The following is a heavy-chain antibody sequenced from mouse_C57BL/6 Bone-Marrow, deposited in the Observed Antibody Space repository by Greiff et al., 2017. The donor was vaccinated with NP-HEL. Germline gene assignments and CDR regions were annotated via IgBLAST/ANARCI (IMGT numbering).Heavy chain of an antibody. CDR3: AKRGSGYVWYFDV. CDR2: IYPGSGNT. J-gene: IGHJ1*03. D-gene: IGHD3-2*02. V-gene: IGHV1-76*01. Sequence: VQLQHSGAELVRPGASVKLSCKASGYTFTDYYINWVKQRPGQGLEWIARIYPGSGNTYYNEKFKGKATLTAEKSSSTAYMQLSSLTSEDSAVYFCAKRGSGYVWYFDVWGTGTTVTVSS. CDR1: GYTFTDYY.